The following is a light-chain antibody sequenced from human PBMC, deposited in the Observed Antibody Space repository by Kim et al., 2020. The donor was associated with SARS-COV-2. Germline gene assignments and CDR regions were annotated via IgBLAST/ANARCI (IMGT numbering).Light chain of an antibody. CDR2: HAS. J-gene: IGKJ1*01. CDR1: QSISGW. Sequence: STLSASVGDRVTSTCRASQSISGWLAWYQQKPGKAPKLLISHASTLQGGVPSRFSGSGSGTEFTLTINNLQPDDFATYYCQHLGTFGLGTKVDIK. V-gene: IGKV1-5*01. CDR3: QHLGT.